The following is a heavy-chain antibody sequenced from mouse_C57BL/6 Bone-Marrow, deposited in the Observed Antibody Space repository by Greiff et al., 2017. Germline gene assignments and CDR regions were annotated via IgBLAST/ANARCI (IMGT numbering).Heavy chain of an antibody. CDR3: ARSRATVVDTRAMDY. D-gene: IGHD1-1*01. CDR1: GYTFTGYW. Sequence: VQLQQSGAELMKPGASVKLSCKATGYTFTGYWIEWVKQRPGPGLEWIGEILSGSGSTNYNEKFKGKATFTADTSSNTAYMQLSSLTTEDSAIYYCARSRATVVDTRAMDYWGQGTSVTVSS. CDR2: ILSGSGST. J-gene: IGHJ4*01. V-gene: IGHV1-9*01.